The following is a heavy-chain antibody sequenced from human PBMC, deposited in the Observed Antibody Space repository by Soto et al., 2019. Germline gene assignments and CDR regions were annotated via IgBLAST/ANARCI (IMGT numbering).Heavy chain of an antibody. CDR3: ARVSYSGNWFVHSVAGPNWFDP. Sequence: GASVKVSCKASGYSFTNNGISWVRQAPGQGLEWMVWVSAYNGNTNYVKKFQGRVTMTTDTSTSTASMELRSLRSDDTAVYYCARVSYSGNWFVHSVAGPNWFDPWGQGTLVTVSS. J-gene: IGHJ5*02. CDR1: GYSFTNNG. CDR2: VSAYNGNT. D-gene: IGHD6-13*01. V-gene: IGHV1-18*01.